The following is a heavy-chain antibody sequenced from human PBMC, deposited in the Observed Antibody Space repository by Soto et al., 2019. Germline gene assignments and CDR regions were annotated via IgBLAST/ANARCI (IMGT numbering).Heavy chain of an antibody. CDR3: ATDQRGAAAGPGGY. J-gene: IGHJ4*02. Sequence: QVQLVQSGAEEKKPGASVKVSCKASGYSFTTYDIHWVRQAPGQRLEWLGWINTGNANPKYSQKFQGRVIITRDTSANIAYMELRSLRSEDTAVYDCATDQRGAAAGPGGYWGQGTLVTFSS. V-gene: IGHV1-3*05. CDR2: INTGNANP. CDR1: GYSFTTYD. D-gene: IGHD6-13*01.